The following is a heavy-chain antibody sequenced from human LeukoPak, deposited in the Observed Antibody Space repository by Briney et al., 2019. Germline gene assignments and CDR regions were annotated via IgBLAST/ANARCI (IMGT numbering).Heavy chain of an antibody. D-gene: IGHD3-9*01. CDR3: ARGLRYFDWPYFDY. Sequence: GRSLRLSCAASGFTFSTYGMHWVRQAPGKGLEWVAVIWYDGSNKYYADSVKGRFTISRDNSKNTLYLQMNSLRAEDTAVYYCARGLRYFDWPYFDYWGQGTLVTVSS. V-gene: IGHV3-33*08. CDR2: IWYDGSNK. CDR1: GFTFSTYG. J-gene: IGHJ4*02.